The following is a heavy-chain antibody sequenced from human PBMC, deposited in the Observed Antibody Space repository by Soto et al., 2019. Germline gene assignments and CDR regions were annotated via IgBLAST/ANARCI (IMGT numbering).Heavy chain of an antibody. Sequence: SETLSLTCTVSGGSISSYYWSWIRQPPGKGLEWIGYIYYSGSTNYNPSLKSRVTISVDTSKNQFSLKLSSVTAADTAVYYCARVGYCSTTSCYWDGMDVWGQGTTVTVSS. J-gene: IGHJ6*02. V-gene: IGHV4-59*01. D-gene: IGHD2-2*01. CDR2: IYYSGST. CDR3: ARVGYCSTTSCYWDGMDV. CDR1: GGSISSYY.